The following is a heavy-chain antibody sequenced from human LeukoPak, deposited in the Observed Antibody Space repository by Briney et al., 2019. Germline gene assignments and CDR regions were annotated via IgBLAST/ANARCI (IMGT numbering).Heavy chain of an antibody. CDR2: ISYDGSNK. D-gene: IGHD1-20*01. Sequence: SGGSLRLSCAASGFTFSSYAMYRVRQAPGKGLEWVAVISYDGSNKYYADSVKGRFTIPRDNSKNTLYLQMNSLRAEDTAVYYCARDLNWNGFDYWGQGTLVTVSS. CDR1: GFTFSSYA. V-gene: IGHV3-30-3*01. J-gene: IGHJ4*02. CDR3: ARDLNWNGFDY.